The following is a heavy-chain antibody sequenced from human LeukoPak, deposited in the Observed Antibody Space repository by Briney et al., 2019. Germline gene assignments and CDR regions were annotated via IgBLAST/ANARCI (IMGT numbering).Heavy chain of an antibody. CDR1: GGSVSSGSYY. J-gene: IGHJ2*01. CDR2: IYYSGST. CDR3: ARYRQDVRLEVARMYRYFDL. V-gene: IGHV4-61*01. Sequence: SETLSLTCTVSGGSVSSGSYYWSWIRQPPGKGLEWIGYIYYSGSTNYNPSLKSRVTISVDTSKNQFSLKLSSVTAADTAVYYCARYRQDVRLEVARMYRYFDLWGRGTLVAVSS. D-gene: IGHD5-12*01.